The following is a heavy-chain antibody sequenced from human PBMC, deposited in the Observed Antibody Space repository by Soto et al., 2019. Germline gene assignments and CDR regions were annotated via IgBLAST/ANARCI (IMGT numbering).Heavy chain of an antibody. J-gene: IGHJ6*02. V-gene: IGHV4-59*06. CDR2: IYYSGST. Sequence: PSETLSLTCTVSGGSISSYYWSWIRQHPGKGLEWIGYIYYSGSTYYNPSLKSRVTISVDTSKNQFSLKLSSVTAADTAVYYCARTPVPAASNGMDVWGQGTTVTVSS. D-gene: IGHD2-2*01. CDR1: GGSISSYY. CDR3: ARTPVPAASNGMDV.